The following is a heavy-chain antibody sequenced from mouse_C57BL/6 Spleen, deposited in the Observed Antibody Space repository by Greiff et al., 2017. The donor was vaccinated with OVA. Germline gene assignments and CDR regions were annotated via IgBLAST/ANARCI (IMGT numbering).Heavy chain of an antibody. V-gene: IGHV1-80*01. CDR3: ARLGLITTVVATDAMDY. Sequence: VQLQQSGAELVKPGASVKISCKASGYAFSSYWMNWVKQRPGKGLEWIGQIYPGDGDTNYNGKFKGKATLTADKSSSTAYMQLSSLTSEDSAVYFCARLGLITTVVATDAMDYWGQGTSVTVSS. CDR2: IYPGDGDT. D-gene: IGHD1-1*01. J-gene: IGHJ4*01. CDR1: GYAFSSYW.